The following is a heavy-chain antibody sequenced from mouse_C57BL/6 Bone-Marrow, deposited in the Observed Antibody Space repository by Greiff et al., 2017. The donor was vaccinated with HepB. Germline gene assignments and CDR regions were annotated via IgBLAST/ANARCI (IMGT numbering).Heavy chain of an antibody. Sequence: EVQLQQSGAELVRPGASVKLSCPASGFNIKDDSMHWVKQKPEQGLEWIGWVDPENGDTEYASKFQGKATITADTSSNTAYLQLNSLTSEDAAVYYCARLKLGLRWFAYWGQGTLVTVSA. V-gene: IGHV14-4*01. CDR1: GFNIKDDS. J-gene: IGHJ3*01. CDR2: VDPENGDT. CDR3: ARLKLGLRWFAY. D-gene: IGHD4-1*01.